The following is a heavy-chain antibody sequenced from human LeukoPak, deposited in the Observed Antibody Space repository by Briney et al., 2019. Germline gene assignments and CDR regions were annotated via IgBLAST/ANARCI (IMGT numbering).Heavy chain of an antibody. J-gene: IGHJ4*02. Sequence: ASVKVSRKASGYTFNDYYMHWVRQAPGQGLEWMGWINPKRGGTKYAQKFQGRVTMTRDTSISTVYMELSRLRSDDTAVYYCARVRYDYGAKDFDYWGQGTLVTVSS. CDR2: INPKRGGT. CDR3: ARVRYDYGAKDFDY. D-gene: IGHD4-23*01. V-gene: IGHV1-2*02. CDR1: GYTFNDYY.